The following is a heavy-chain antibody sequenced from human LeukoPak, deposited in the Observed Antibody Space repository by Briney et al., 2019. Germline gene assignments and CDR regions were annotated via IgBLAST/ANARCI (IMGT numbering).Heavy chain of an antibody. D-gene: IGHD4-23*01. V-gene: IGHV3-21*01. CDR3: ARMMTTVVTDAFDI. CDR1: GLTFSSYS. CDR2: ISSSSSYI. J-gene: IGHJ3*02. Sequence: GGSLRLSCAAPGLTFSSYSMNWVRQASGKGLEWVSSISSSSSYIYYADSVKGRFTISRDNAKNSLYLQMNSLRAEDTAVYYCARMMTTVVTDAFDIWGQGTMVTVSS.